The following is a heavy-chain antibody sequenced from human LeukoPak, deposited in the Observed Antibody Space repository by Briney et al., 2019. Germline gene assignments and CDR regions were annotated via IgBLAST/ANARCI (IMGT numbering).Heavy chain of an antibody. Sequence: SETLSLTCAVYGGSFSGYYWSWIRQPPGKGLEWIGEINHSGSTNYNPSLKSRVTISVDTSKNQFSLQLSSVTAADTAVYYCAGMYYYGSGATTNDYWGQGTLVTVSS. D-gene: IGHD3-10*01. J-gene: IGHJ4*02. V-gene: IGHV4-34*01. CDR1: GGSFSGYY. CDR2: INHSGST. CDR3: AGMYYYGSGATTNDY.